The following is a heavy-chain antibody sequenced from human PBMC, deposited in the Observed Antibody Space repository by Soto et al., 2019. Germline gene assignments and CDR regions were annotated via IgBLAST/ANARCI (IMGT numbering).Heavy chain of an antibody. D-gene: IGHD3-22*01. J-gene: IGHJ5*02. CDR1: GGSISSGDYY. CDR3: ARGDYEYNWFDP. Sequence: PSETLSLTCTVSGGSISSGDYYWSWIRQPPGKGLEWIGYIYHSGSTYYNPSLKSRVTIPVDTSKNQFSLKLSSVTAADTAVYYCARGDYEYNWFDPWGQGTLVTVSS. V-gene: IGHV4-30-4*01. CDR2: IYHSGST.